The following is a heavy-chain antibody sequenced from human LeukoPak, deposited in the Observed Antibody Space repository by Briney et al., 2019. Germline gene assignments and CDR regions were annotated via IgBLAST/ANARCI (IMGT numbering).Heavy chain of an antibody. V-gene: IGHV3-33*01. D-gene: IGHD2-15*01. J-gene: IGHJ6*02. Sequence: LGGSLRLSCAASGFIFSSYGMHWVRQAPGKGLEWVAVIWYDGSNKYYADSVKGRFTISRDNSKNTLYLQMNSLRAEDTAVYYCARDHVVAGYGMDVWGQGTTVTVSS. CDR1: GFIFSSYG. CDR3: ARDHVVAGYGMDV. CDR2: IWYDGSNK.